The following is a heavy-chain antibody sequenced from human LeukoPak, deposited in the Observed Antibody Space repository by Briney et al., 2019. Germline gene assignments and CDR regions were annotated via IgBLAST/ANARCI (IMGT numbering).Heavy chain of an antibody. Sequence: PGGSLRLSCAASGFTFSSYGMSWVRQAPGKGLEWVSGISGSGGSTYYADSVKGRFTISRDNSKNTLYLQMNSLRAEDTAVYYCAKARGRYYYDSSGYYPFDYWGQGTLVTVSS. D-gene: IGHD3-22*01. V-gene: IGHV3-23*01. CDR1: GFTFSSYG. J-gene: IGHJ4*02. CDR2: ISGSGGST. CDR3: AKARGRYYYDSSGYYPFDY.